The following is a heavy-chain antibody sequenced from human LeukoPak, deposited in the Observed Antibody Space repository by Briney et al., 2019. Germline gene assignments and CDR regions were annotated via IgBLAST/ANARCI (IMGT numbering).Heavy chain of an antibody. J-gene: IGHJ6*03. CDR2: ISSGSGTI. CDR3: AREFVLRFFEGYMDV. Sequence: GGSLRLSCAASGFTFRSYSMNWVRQAPGKGLEWVSYISSGSGTIYYADSVKGRFTISRDNAKNSLYLQMNNLRTEDTAVYYCAREFVLRFFEGYMDVWGKGTTVTVSS. V-gene: IGHV3-48*01. D-gene: IGHD3-3*01. CDR1: GFTFRSYS.